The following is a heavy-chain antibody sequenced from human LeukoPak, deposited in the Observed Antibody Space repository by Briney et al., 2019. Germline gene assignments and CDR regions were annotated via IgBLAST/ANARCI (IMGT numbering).Heavy chain of an antibody. D-gene: IGHD3-3*01. Sequence: ASVKVSCTASGYTFSSHGVSWVRQAPGQGLEWMGWISAYNGNTYYAQKVQGRVTMTTDTSTSSAYMELRSLRSDDTAVYCCAKDGSVDARRYACDMWGKGKMVTVSS. CDR1: GYTFSSHG. CDR2: ISAYNGNT. V-gene: IGHV1-18*01. J-gene: IGHJ3*02. CDR3: AKDGSVDARRYACDM.